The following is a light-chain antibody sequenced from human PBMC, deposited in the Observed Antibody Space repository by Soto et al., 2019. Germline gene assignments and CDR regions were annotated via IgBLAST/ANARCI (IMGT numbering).Light chain of an antibody. V-gene: IGLV2-14*01. CDR2: QVT. Sequence: QSALTQPRSVSGSPGQSVTISCTATGSDVGDSSHVSWYQLHPGKAPKLMIYQVTIRPSGISNRFSGSKSGNTASLTISGLQAEDEADYYCTSFSSSTSLYVFGTGTKLTVL. CDR1: GSDVGDSSH. CDR3: TSFSSSTSLYV. J-gene: IGLJ1*01.